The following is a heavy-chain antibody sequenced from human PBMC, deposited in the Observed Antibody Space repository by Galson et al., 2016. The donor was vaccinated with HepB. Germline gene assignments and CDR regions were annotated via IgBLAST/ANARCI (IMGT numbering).Heavy chain of an antibody. J-gene: IGHJ3*02. V-gene: IGHV3-23*01. CDR3: AKISLGGYSSGWGGSFDI. D-gene: IGHD6-19*01. Sequence: SLRLSCAGSGFTFSSYAMNWVRQAPGKGLEWVSSIRDGDGRTHYADSVKGRFTISRDNSKNTLSLQMNRLRAEGTAIQYCAKISLGGYSSGWGGSFDIWGQGTKVTVSS. CDR2: IRDGDGRT. CDR1: GFTFSSYA.